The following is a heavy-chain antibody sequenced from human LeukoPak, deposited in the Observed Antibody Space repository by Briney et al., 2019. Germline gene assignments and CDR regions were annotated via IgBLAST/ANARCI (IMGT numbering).Heavy chain of an antibody. CDR3: AREGGIAVAGNWFDP. CDR1: GGSISSYY. V-gene: IGHV4-59*01. Sequence: ETLSLTCTVSGGSISSYYWSWIRQPPGKGLEWIGYIYYSGSTNYNPSLKSRVTISVDTSKNQFSLKLSSVTAADTAVYYCAREGGIAVAGNWFDPWGQGTLVTVSS. CDR2: IYYSGST. D-gene: IGHD6-19*01. J-gene: IGHJ5*02.